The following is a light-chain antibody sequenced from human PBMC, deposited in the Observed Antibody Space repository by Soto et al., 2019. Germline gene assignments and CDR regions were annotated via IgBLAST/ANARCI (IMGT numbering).Light chain of an antibody. Sequence: QSVLTQPPSVSGAPGQRITISCTGTSSNVGAGYDVHWYQHLPGRAPRLLVYGYKNRASGIPDRFSVSRSGTSDSLAITGLQAEDEAEYFCQSFDISLRGFVFGGGPKLTVL. J-gene: IGLJ1*01. CDR2: GYK. CDR1: SSNVGAGYD. CDR3: QSFDISLRGFV. V-gene: IGLV1-40*02.